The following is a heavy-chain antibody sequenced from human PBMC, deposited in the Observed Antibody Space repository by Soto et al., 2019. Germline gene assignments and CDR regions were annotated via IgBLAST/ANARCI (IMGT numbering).Heavy chain of an antibody. CDR1: GGSFSGYY. V-gene: IGHV4-34*01. Sequence: SETLSLTCAGYGGSFSGYYWSWIRQPPGKGLEWIGEINHSGSTNYNPSLKSRVTISVDTSKNQFSLKLSSVTAADTAVYYCARGGRPCPLDPWGQGTLVTVSS. J-gene: IGHJ5*02. CDR2: INHSGST. CDR3: ARGGRPCPLDP.